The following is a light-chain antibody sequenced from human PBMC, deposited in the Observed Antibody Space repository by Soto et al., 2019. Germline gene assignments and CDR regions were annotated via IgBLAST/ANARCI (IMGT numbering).Light chain of an antibody. CDR2: DAS. J-gene: IGKJ1*01. V-gene: IGKV1-5*01. CDR3: QQYNTCPWT. CDR1: QSIRRR. Sequence: DIQMAQSPSTLSASVGGRVTITCRASQSIRRRLAWYQQKPGKAPNLLIYDASSLESGVPSRFSGGGSGTEFTLTISSLQPEDFATYYCQQYNTCPWTFGQGTKVELK.